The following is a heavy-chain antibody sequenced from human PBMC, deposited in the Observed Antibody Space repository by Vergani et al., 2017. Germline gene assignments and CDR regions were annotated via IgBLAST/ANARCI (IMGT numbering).Heavy chain of an antibody. CDR2: IWFDGDNK. D-gene: IGHD4-23*01. CDR1: GFTFRNHG. J-gene: IGHJ4*02. V-gene: IGHV3-33*01. Sequence: QVQLVESGGGVFQPGKSLRLSCAASGFTFRNHGMHWVRQAPGKGPEWVAVIWFDGDNKYYADSVKGRFTIARDNSKNTLFLQMNSLRAEDTAVYYCVRDRRAEVVNIFDYGGRGTLVTVSS. CDR3: VRDRRAEVVNIFDY.